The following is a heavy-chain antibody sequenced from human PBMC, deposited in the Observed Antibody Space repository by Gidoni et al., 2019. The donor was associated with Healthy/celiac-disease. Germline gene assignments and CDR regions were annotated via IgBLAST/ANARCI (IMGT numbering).Heavy chain of an antibody. CDR2: IWYDGSNK. CDR1: GFTFSSYG. D-gene: IGHD2-15*01. Sequence: QVQLVESGGGVAQPGRSLRLSCAASGFTFSSYGMHWVRQAPGKGLEWVAVIWYDGSNKYYADSVKGRFTISRDNSKNTLYLQMNSLRAEDTAVYYCARDIGKIETNDKDCSGGSCYPGYYWGQGTLVTVSS. V-gene: IGHV3-33*01. CDR3: ARDIGKIETNDKDCSGGSCYPGYY. J-gene: IGHJ4*02.